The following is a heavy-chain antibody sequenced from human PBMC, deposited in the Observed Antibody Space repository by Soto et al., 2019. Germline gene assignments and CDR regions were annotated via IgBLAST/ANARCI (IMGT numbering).Heavy chain of an antibody. CDR2: ISGSGGST. V-gene: IGHV3-23*01. Sequence: GGSLRLSCAASGFTFSSYAMSWVRQAPGKGLEWVSAISGSGGSTYYADSVKGRFTISRDNSKNTLHLQMNSLRAEDTAVYYCAKGGRDMITFGGVTPYNWFDPWGQGTLVTVSS. CDR3: AKGGRDMITFGGVTPYNWFDP. CDR1: GFTFSSYA. J-gene: IGHJ5*02. D-gene: IGHD3-16*01.